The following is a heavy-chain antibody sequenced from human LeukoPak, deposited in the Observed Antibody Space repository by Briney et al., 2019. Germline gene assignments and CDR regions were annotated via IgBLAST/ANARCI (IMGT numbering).Heavy chain of an antibody. CDR2: INHSGST. V-gene: IGHV4-34*01. D-gene: IGHD3-22*01. CDR3: ARARITMIAIFDY. J-gene: IGHJ4*02. Sequence: SETLSLTCAVYGGSFSGYYWSWIRQPPGKGLEWIGEINHSGSTNYNPSLKSRVTISVDTSKNQFSLKLSSVTAADTAVYYCARARITMIAIFDYWGQGTLATVSS. CDR1: GGSFSGYY.